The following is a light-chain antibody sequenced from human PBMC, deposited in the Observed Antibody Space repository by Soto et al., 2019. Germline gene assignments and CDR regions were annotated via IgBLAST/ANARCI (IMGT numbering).Light chain of an antibody. CDR2: DAS. CDR3: QQYNSYS. J-gene: IGKJ1*01. V-gene: IGKV1-5*01. Sequence: LQMTQSPSTLSASVGDRVTITCRASQSINNWLAWYQQKPGKAPKFLIYDASNLESGVPSRFSGSGSGTEFTLTISSLQPDDFATYYCQQYNSYSFGQGTKVDIK. CDR1: QSINNW.